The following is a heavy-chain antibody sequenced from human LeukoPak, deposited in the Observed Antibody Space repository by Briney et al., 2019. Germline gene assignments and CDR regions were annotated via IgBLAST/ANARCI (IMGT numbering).Heavy chain of an antibody. CDR1: GDSISSYY. Sequence: SETLSLTCTVSGDSISSYYRSWIRQPPGKGLEWIGYIYYSGSTNYNPSLKSRVTISVDTSKNQFSLKLSSVTAADTAVYYCARDSAMVDWGQGTLVTVSS. CDR3: ARDSAMVD. J-gene: IGHJ4*02. CDR2: IYYSGST. D-gene: IGHD5-18*01. V-gene: IGHV4-59*01.